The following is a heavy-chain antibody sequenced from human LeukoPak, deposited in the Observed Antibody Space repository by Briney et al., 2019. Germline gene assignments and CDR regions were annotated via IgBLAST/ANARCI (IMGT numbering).Heavy chain of an antibody. Sequence: SVKVSCKASGGTFSSYAISWVRQAPGQGLEWMGGIIPIFGTANYAQKFQGRVTITADESTSTAYMELSSLRSEDTAVYYCASAITMPEDYFDYWGQGTLVTVSS. CDR3: ASAITMPEDYFDY. D-gene: IGHD3-10*01. CDR1: GGTFSSYA. V-gene: IGHV1-69*13. CDR2: IIPIFGTA. J-gene: IGHJ4*02.